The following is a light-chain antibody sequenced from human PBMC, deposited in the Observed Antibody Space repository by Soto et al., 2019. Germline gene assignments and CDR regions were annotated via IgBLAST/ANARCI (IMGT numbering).Light chain of an antibody. CDR3: QQYGSSVWT. V-gene: IGKV3-20*01. CDR1: QSVTSNY. Sequence: IVLTQSPGTLSLSPGERATLSCRASQSVTSNYIAWYQQKLGQAPRLILFGASSRATGIPDRFSGSGSGTDFSLTISRLEPEDFAVYYCQQYGSSVWTFDQGTKVEIK. CDR2: GAS. J-gene: IGKJ1*01.